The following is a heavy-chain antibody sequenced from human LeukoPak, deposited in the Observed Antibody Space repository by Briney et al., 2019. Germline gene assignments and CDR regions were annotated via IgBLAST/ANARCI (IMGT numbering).Heavy chain of an antibody. J-gene: IGHJ4*02. D-gene: IGHD6-19*01. V-gene: IGHV3-11*04. CDR1: GLTFSDEY. CDR3: ARGRSLPGIAVAGSDY. Sequence: GGSLRLSCAASGLTFSDEYMSWIRQAPGKGLEWVSYISSSSSYIYYTDSVKGRFTISRDNAKNSLYLQMNSLRAEDTAVYYCARGRSLPGIAVAGSDYWGQGTLVTVSS. CDR2: ISSSSSYI.